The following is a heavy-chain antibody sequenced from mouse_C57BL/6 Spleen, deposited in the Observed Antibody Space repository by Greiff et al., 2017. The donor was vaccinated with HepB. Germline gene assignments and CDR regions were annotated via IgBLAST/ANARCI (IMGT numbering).Heavy chain of an antibody. J-gene: IGHJ1*03. CDR3: ARLDYYGSSYGSYWYFDV. CDR2: IYPGDGDT. CDR1: GYAFSSSW. Sequence: QVQLQQSGPELVKPGASVKISCKASGYAFSSSWMNWVKQRPGKGLEWIGRIYPGDGDTNYNGKFKGKATLTADKSSSTAYMQLSSLTSEDSAVYFCARLDYYGSSYGSYWYFDVWGTGTTVTVSS. V-gene: IGHV1-82*01. D-gene: IGHD1-1*01.